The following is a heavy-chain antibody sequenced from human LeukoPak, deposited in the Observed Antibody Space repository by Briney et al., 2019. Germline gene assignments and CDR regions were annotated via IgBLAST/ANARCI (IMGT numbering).Heavy chain of an antibody. D-gene: IGHD1-26*01. V-gene: IGHV1-3*01. J-gene: IGHJ4*02. CDR2: ISAGNGNT. Sequence: ASVKVSCKASGYTFTSYAIHWVRQAPGQRLEWMGWISAGNGNTKYSQNFQGRVTFISNTSATTAFMELSSLRSEDAAVYYCARDSGSGNNGYWGQGTLVTVSS. CDR3: ARDSGSGNNGY. CDR1: GYTFTSYA.